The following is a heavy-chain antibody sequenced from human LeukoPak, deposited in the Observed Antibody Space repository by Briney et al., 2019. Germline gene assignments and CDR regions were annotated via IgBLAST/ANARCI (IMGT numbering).Heavy chain of an antibody. Sequence: PGGSLRLSCAASGFTFGNYVMNWVRQAPGKGLEWVGRIKSKTDGGTTDYAAPVKGRFTISRDDSKNTLYLQMNSLKTEDTAVYYCTTGGSSISRPTEYFQHWGQGTLVTVSS. CDR1: GFTFGNYV. V-gene: IGHV3-15*01. D-gene: IGHD6-19*01. CDR3: TTGGSSISRPTEYFQH. J-gene: IGHJ1*01. CDR2: IKSKTDGGTT.